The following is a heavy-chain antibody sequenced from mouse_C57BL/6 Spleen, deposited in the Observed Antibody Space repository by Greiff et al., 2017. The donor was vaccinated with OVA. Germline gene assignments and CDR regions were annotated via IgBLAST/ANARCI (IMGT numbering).Heavy chain of an antibody. Sequence: EVKLVESGPELVKPGDSVKISCKASGYSFTGYFMNWVMQSHGKSLEWIGRINPYNGDTFYNQKFKGKATLTVDKSSSTAHMELRSLTSEDSAVYYCARDYYGSSYAMDYWGQGTSVTVSS. CDR2: INPYNGDT. V-gene: IGHV1-20*01. J-gene: IGHJ4*01. D-gene: IGHD1-1*01. CDR1: GYSFTGYF. CDR3: ARDYYGSSYAMDY.